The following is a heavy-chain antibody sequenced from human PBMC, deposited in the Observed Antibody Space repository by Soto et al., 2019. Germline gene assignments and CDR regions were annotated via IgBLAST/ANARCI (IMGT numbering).Heavy chain of an antibody. CDR2: ISGSGGST. CDR1: GFTFSSYA. Sequence: GGSLRLSCAASGFTFSSYAMSWVRQAPGKGLEWVSAISGSGGSTCYADSVKGRFTISRDNSKNTLYLQMNSLRAEDTAVYYCAKDDPYSSGWYDFDYWGQGTLVTVSS. D-gene: IGHD6-19*01. CDR3: AKDDPYSSGWYDFDY. V-gene: IGHV3-23*01. J-gene: IGHJ4*02.